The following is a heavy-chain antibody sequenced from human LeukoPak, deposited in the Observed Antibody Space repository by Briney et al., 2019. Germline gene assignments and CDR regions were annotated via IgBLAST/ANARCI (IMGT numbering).Heavy chain of an antibody. CDR3: ARDAMGYYYDSSGYYMSD. J-gene: IGHJ4*02. D-gene: IGHD3-22*01. CDR2: ISSSSSTI. V-gene: IGHV3-48*04. CDR1: GFTFSSYS. Sequence: GGSLRLSCAASGFTFSSYSMNWVRQAPGKGLEWVSYISSSSSTIYYADSVKGRFTISRDNAKNSLYLQMNSLRAEDTAVYYCARDAMGYYYDSSGYYMSDWGQGTLVTVSS.